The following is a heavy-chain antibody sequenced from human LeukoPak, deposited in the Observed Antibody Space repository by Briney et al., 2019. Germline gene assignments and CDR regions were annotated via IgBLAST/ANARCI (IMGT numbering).Heavy chain of an antibody. V-gene: IGHV1-18*01. J-gene: IGHJ6*02. D-gene: IGHD3-10*01. CDR1: GYTFTSYG. CDR2: ISAYNGNT. Sequence: ASVKVSCKASGYTFTSYGISWVRQAPGQGLEWMGWISAYNGNTNYAQKLQGRVTMTTDTSTSTAYMELRSLRSDDTAVYYCARHYYYGSGSYYNLWYYYYGMDVWGQGTTVTVSS. CDR3: ARHYYYGSGSYYNLWYYYYGMDV.